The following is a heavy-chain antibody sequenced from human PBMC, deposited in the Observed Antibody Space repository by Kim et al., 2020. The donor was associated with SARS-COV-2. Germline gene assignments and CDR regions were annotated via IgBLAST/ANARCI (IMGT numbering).Heavy chain of an antibody. J-gene: IGHJ4*02. CDR2: IIPIFGTA. V-gene: IGHV1-69*13. Sequence: SVKVSCKASGGTFSSYAISWVRQAPGQGLEWMGGIIPIFGTANYAQKFQGRVTITADESTSTAYMELSSLRSEDTAVYYCARDTMVRGVIISGAYFDYWGQGTLVTVSS. CDR1: GGTFSSYA. D-gene: IGHD3-10*01. CDR3: ARDTMVRGVIISGAYFDY.